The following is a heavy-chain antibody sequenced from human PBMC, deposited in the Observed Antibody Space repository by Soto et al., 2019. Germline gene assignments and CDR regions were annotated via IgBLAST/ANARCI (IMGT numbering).Heavy chain of an antibody. V-gene: IGHV1-69*13. CDR1: GGTFSSYA. CDR2: IIPIFGTA. J-gene: IGHJ3*02. CDR3: AILYSHNIPLQRRDAFDI. Sequence: SVKVSCKASGGTFSSYAISWVRQAPGQGLEWMGGIIPIFGTANYAQKFQGRVTITADESTSTAYMELSSLRSEDTAVYYCAILYSHNIPLQRRDAFDIWGQATMVTVSS. D-gene: IGHD3-10*02.